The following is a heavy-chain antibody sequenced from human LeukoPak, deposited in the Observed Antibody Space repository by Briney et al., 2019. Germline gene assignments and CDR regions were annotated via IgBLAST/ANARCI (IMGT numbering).Heavy chain of an antibody. CDR1: GGSISSSNYY. Sequence: SKTLSLTCTVSGGSISSSNYYWDWIRQPPGTGLEWIGSIYYSETTYDNPSLKSRVTMSIDTSKNQFSLKLSSVTAADSAVYYCARQRADYYYYYIDVWGKGTTVTVS. J-gene: IGHJ6*03. V-gene: IGHV4-39*01. CDR3: ARQRADYYYYYIDV. CDR2: IYYSETT.